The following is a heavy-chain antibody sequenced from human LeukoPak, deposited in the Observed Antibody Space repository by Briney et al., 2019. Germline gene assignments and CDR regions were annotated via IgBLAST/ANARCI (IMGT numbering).Heavy chain of an antibody. CDR1: GGSISSGDYY. J-gene: IGHJ4*02. CDR3: ARLYSSGWSDGLLDY. V-gene: IGHV4-30-4*01. Sequence: PSETLSLTCTVSGGSISSGDYYWSWIRQPPGKGLEWIGYIYYSGSTYYNPSLKSRVTISVDTSKNQFSLKLSSVTAADTAVYYCARLYSSGWSDGLLDYWGQGTLVTVSS. CDR2: IYYSGST. D-gene: IGHD6-19*01.